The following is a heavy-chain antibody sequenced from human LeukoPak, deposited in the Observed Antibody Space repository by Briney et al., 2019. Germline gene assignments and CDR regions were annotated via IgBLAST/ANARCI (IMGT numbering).Heavy chain of an antibody. CDR3: AKEATLDY. V-gene: IGHV3-30*18. J-gene: IGHJ4*02. CDR1: GFTFSSYG. Sequence: PGGSLRLSCAASGFTFSSYGMHWVRQAPGKGLEWVAVISYDGSNKYYADSVKGRFTISRDNSKNTLYLQMNSPRAEDTAVYYCAKEATLDYWGQGTLVTVSS. D-gene: IGHD1-26*01. CDR2: ISYDGSNK.